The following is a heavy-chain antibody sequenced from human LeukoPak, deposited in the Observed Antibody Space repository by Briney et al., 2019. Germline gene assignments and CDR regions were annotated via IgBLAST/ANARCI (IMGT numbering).Heavy chain of an antibody. CDR3: ARALFAGAFYGMDV. J-gene: IGHJ6*02. CDR1: GFTFSNYG. V-gene: IGHV3-33*01. CDR2: IWSDGSNK. Sequence: GRSLRLSCAASGFTFSNYGVHWVRQAPGKGLEWVAIIWSDGSNKYYADSVKGRFTIFRDNSKNTLYLQMNSLRAEDTAVYYCARALFAGAFYGMDVWGQGTTVTVSS. D-gene: IGHD3-10*01.